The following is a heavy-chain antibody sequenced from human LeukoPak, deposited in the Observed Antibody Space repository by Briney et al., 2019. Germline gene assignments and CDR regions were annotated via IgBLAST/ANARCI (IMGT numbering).Heavy chain of an antibody. Sequence: PGGSLRLSCAASGFTVSSNYMSSVRQAPGKGLEWVSVIYSGGSTDYADSVKGRFTISRDNSKNTLYLQMNSLRAEDTAVYYCALQNDSSPFDYWGQGTLVTVSS. J-gene: IGHJ4*02. CDR2: IYSGGST. CDR1: GFTVSSNY. CDR3: ALQNDSSPFDY. D-gene: IGHD3-22*01. V-gene: IGHV3-53*01.